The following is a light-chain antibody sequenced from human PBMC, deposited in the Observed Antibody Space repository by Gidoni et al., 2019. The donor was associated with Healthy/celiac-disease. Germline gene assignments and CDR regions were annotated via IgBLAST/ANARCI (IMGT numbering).Light chain of an antibody. CDR1: QSISSL. J-gene: IGKJ1*01. Sequence: DFQMPHSPSTLSASVGDRATITCRASQSISSLLDWYQQKPGKAPKLLIYKASSLESGVPSRFSGSGSGTDFTLTISSLQPDDFATYYCQQYNSYPRTFXXXTKVEIK. CDR2: KAS. V-gene: IGKV1-5*03. CDR3: QQYNSYPRT.